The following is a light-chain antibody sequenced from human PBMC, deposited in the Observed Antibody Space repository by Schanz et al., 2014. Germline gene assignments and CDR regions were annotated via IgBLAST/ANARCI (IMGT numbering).Light chain of an antibody. Sequence: QSVLTQPPSASGTPGQRVTISCSGSSSNIGSETVHWYQQLPGTAPKLLMYNNNQRPSGVPDRLSGSKSGTSASLAISDLQSEDEADYYCAAWDDSLNGWVFGGGTKLTVL. CDR2: NNN. CDR1: SSNIGSET. J-gene: IGLJ3*02. CDR3: AAWDDSLNGWV. V-gene: IGLV1-44*01.